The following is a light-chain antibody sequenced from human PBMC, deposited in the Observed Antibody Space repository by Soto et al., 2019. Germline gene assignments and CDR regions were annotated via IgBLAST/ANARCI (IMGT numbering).Light chain of an antibody. CDR1: QSISSY. CDR2: AAS. CDR3: QQSYSSPWT. V-gene: IGKV1-39*01. Sequence: DNLVTQSPSSVSASVGERVTITCRASQSISSYLNWYQQKPGRANKSILYAASSLQSGVPSRFSGGGSGTDFTLTITSLQAEDFATYYCQQSYSSPWTFGQGTKV. J-gene: IGKJ1*01.